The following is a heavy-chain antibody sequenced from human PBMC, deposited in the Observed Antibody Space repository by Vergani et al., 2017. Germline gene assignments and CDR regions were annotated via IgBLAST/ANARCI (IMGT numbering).Heavy chain of an antibody. CDR2: IYYSGST. J-gene: IGHJ4*02. D-gene: IGHD5-24*01. V-gene: IGHV4-39*07. CDR3: AREPGLGDGYNFDD. CDR1: GGPTSSSSYY. Sequence: QLQLQESGPGLVKPSETLPLTCTVPGGPTSSSSYYWGWIRQPPGKGLEWIGSIYYSGSTYYNPSLKSRGTISVDTSKNQFSMKLSSVNAAAAAVYYWAREPGLGDGYNFDDWGQGTLVTVSS.